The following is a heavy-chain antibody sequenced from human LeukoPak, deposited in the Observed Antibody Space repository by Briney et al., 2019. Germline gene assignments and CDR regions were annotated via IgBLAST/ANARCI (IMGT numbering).Heavy chain of an antibody. CDR2: IDYSGSS. CDR1: GGSISNYY. J-gene: IGHJ4*02. V-gene: IGHV4-59*01. Sequence: SETLSLTCTVSGGSISNYYWSWIRQPPGKGLEWIGFIDYSGSSNYNPSLKSRVTMSVDTSRNQFSLKLSSVTAADTAIYYCARGRGYSFGCDFWGQGTLVTVSS. D-gene: IGHD5-18*01. CDR3: ARGRGYSFGCDF.